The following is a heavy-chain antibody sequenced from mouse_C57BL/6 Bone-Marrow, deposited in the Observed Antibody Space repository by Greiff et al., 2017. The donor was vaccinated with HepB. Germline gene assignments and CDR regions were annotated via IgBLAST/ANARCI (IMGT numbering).Heavy chain of an antibody. V-gene: IGHV5-17*01. D-gene: IGHD1-1*01. CDR2: ISSGSSTI. CDR1: GFTFSDYG. J-gene: IGHJ2*01. Sequence: DVHLVESGGGLVKPGGSLKLSCAASGFTFSDYGMHWVRQAPEKGLEWVAYISSGSSTIYYADTVKGRFTISRDNAKNTLFLQMTSLRSEDTAMYYCARLPYYGSSKCYVDYWGQGTTLTVSS. CDR3: ARLPYYGSSKCYVDY.